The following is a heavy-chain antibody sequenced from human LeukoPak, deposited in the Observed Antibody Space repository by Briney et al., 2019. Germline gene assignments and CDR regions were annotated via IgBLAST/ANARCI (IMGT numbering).Heavy chain of an antibody. Sequence: GGSLRLSCAASGFTFSSYAMRWVRQAPGKGLEWVAVISYDGSNKYYADSVKGRFTISRDNSKNTLYLQMNSLRAEDTAVYYCAKELYYDILTGYSEGLFDYWGQGTLVTVSS. CDR3: AKELYYDILTGYSEGLFDY. CDR1: GFTFSSYA. J-gene: IGHJ4*02. D-gene: IGHD3-9*01. V-gene: IGHV3-30-3*01. CDR2: ISYDGSNK.